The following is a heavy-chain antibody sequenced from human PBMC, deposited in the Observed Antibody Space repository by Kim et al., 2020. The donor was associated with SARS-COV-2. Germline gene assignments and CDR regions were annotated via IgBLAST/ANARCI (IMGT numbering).Heavy chain of an antibody. J-gene: IGHJ4*02. CDR1: GFSLSTSGVG. Sequence: SGPTLVNPTQTLTLTCTFSGFSLSTSGVGVGWIRQPPGKALEWLALIYWDDDKRYSPSLKSRLTITKDTSKNQVVLTMTNMDPVDTATYYCAHISDDYGDYWLGSYFYYWGQGTLVTVSS. CDR3: AHISDDYGDYWLGSYFYY. V-gene: IGHV2-5*02. D-gene: IGHD4-17*01. CDR2: IYWDDDK.